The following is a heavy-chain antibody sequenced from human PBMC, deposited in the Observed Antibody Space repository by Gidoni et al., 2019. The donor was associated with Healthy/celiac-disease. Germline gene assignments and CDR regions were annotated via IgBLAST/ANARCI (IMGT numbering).Heavy chain of an antibody. CDR3: AKHWGSGSYFGVDY. CDR1: GFTFSSYA. D-gene: IGHD1-26*01. CDR2: ISGSGGST. J-gene: IGHJ4*02. V-gene: IGHV3-23*01. Sequence: EVQLLESGGGLVQPGGSLRLSCAAPGFTFSSYAMSWVRQAPGKGLEWVSAISGSGGSTYYADSVKGRFTISRDNSKNTLYLQMNSLRAEDTAVYYCAKHWGSGSYFGVDYWGQGTLVTVSS.